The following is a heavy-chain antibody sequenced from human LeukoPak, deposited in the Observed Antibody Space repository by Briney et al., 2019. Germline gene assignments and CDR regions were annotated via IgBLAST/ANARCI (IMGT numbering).Heavy chain of an antibody. CDR1: GGSISSYY. J-gene: IGHJ4*02. D-gene: IGHD5-12*01. Sequence: SETLSLTCTVSGGSISSYYWSWIRQPPGKGLEWIGYIYYSGSTNYNPSLKSRVTISVDTSKNQFSLKLSSVTAADTAVYYCARLSGYDDSSVGYWGQGTLVTVSS. CDR2: IYYSGST. CDR3: ARLSGYDDSSVGY. V-gene: IGHV4-59*01.